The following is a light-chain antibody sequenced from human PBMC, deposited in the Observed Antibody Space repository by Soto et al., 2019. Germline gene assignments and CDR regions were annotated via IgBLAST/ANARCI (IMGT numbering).Light chain of an antibody. Sequence: EVFMTWCAATLSVSPWEIATLSCRASQSVSSNLAWYQQKPGQAPRLLIYGASTRATGIPARFSGSGSGTEFTLTISSLQSEDFAVYYCQQYNNWPRTFGQGTKVDIK. J-gene: IGKJ1*01. CDR2: GAS. CDR3: QQYNNWPRT. V-gene: IGKV3-15*01. CDR1: QSVSSN.